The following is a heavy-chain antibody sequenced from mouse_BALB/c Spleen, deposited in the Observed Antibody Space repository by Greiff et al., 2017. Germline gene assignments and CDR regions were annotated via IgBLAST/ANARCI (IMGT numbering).Heavy chain of an antibody. J-gene: IGHJ1*01. Sequence: VQLQQSGAELMKPGASVKISCKATGYTFSSYWIEWVKQRPGHGLEWIGEILPGSGSTNYNEKFKGKATFTADTSSNTAYMQLSSLTSEDSAVYYCARREYDGYFDVWGAGTTVTVSS. V-gene: IGHV1-9*01. CDR1: GYTFSSYW. CDR2: ILPGSGST. CDR3: ARREYDGYFDV. D-gene: IGHD2-14*01.